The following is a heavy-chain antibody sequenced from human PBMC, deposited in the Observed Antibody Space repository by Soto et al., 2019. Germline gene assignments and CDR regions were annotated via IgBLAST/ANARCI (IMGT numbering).Heavy chain of an antibody. V-gene: IGHV3-23*01. J-gene: IGHJ3*02. CDR2: ISGSGGST. Sequence: EVQLLESGGGLVQPGGSLRLSCAASGFTFSSYAMSWVRQAPGKGLEWVSAISGSGGSTYYADSVKGRFTISRDNSKNTLYLQMNSLRAEDTAVYYCAKDYYDSSGYPQNAFDIWGQGTMVTVSS. D-gene: IGHD3-22*01. CDR3: AKDYYDSSGYPQNAFDI. CDR1: GFTFSSYA.